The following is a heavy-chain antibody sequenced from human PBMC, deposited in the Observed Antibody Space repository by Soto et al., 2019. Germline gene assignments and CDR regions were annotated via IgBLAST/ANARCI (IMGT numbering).Heavy chain of an antibody. CDR3: PHRSSTSGVFAY. V-gene: IGHV2-5*02. D-gene: IGHD2-2*01. Sequence: QITLKESGPTLVKPTQTLTLTCTFSGFSLSTSGVGVGWIRQPPGKALEWLALIYWDGDERYSPSLRTRLTITKDTSKSQVVLTITNMDPVDTATYYCPHRSSTSGVFAYWGQGTLVTVSS. CDR2: IYWDGDE. J-gene: IGHJ4*02. CDR1: GFSLSTSGVG.